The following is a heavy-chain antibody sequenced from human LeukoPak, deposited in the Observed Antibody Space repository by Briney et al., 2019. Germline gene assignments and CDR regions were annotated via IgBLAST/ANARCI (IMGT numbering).Heavy chain of an antibody. V-gene: IGHV4-59*12. CDR3: ARAVGTSRNFFDY. Sequence: SETLSLTCTVSGGSISSYYWSWIRQPPGKGLEWIGYIYYSGRTKYSPSLKSRVTISVDTSKNQFSLNLSSVTAADTAMYYCARAVGTSRNFFDYWGQGTLVTVSS. D-gene: IGHD4-23*01. J-gene: IGHJ4*02. CDR2: IYYSGRT. CDR1: GGSISSYY.